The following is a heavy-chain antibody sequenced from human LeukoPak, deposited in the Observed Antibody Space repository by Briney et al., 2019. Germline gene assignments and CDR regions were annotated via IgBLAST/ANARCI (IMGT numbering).Heavy chain of an antibody. D-gene: IGHD2-2*01. V-gene: IGHV3-21*01. CDR3: ARDGRPNCSSTSCYSYFDY. Sequence: GGSLRLSCAASGFTFSSYSMNWVRQAPGKGLEWVSSISSSSSYIYYADSVKGRFTISRDNAKNSLYLQMNSLRAEDTAVYYCARDGRPNCSSTSCYSYFDYWGQGTLVTVSS. J-gene: IGHJ4*02. CDR1: GFTFSSYS. CDR2: ISSSSSYI.